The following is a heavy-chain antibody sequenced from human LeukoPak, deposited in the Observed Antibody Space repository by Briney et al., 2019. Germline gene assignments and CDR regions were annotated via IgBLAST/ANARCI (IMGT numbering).Heavy chain of an antibody. V-gene: IGHV4-39*07. CDR2: IYYSGST. CDR1: GGSISSSSYY. Sequence: PSETLSLTCTVSGGSISSSSYYWGWIRQPPGKGLEWIGSIYYSGSTYYNPSLKSRVTISVDTSKNQFSLKLSSVTAADTAVYYCARGPSGSYYRGSRYFDYWGQGTLVTVSS. J-gene: IGHJ4*02. D-gene: IGHD3-10*01. CDR3: ARGPSGSYYRGSRYFDY.